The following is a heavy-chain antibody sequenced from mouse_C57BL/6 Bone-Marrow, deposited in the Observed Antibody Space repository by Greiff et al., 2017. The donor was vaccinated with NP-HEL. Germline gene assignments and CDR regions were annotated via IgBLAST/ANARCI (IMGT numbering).Heavy chain of an antibody. D-gene: IGHD2-3*01. J-gene: IGHJ4*01. V-gene: IGHV1-5*01. Sequence: VQLKQSGTVLARPGASVKMSCKTSGYTFTSYWMHWVKQRPGQGLEWIGAIYPGNSDTSYNQKFKGKAKLTAVTSASTAYMELSSLTNEDSAVYYCTRDDGYHPFYAMDYWGQGTSVTISS. CDR2: IYPGNSDT. CDR3: TRDDGYHPFYAMDY. CDR1: GYTFTSYW.